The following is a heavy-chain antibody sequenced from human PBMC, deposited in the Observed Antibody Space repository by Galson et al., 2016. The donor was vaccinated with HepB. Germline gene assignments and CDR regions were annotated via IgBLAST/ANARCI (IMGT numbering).Heavy chain of an antibody. CDR2: IYYSGRT. J-gene: IGHJ6*02. Sequence: SETLSLTCTVSGGSISYYYWTWIRQPPGRGLEWIGYIYYSGRTNYNPSLKSRVTISVDTSKNHFSLRLSSVTAADTAVYYCARAPHSYDFWSGYYGAYGMDVWGQGTTVTVSS. CDR3: ARAPHSYDFWSGYYGAYGMDV. V-gene: IGHV4-59*01. D-gene: IGHD3-3*01. CDR1: GGSISYYY.